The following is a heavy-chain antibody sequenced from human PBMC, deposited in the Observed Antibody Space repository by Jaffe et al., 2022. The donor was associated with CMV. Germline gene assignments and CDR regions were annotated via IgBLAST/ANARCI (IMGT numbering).Heavy chain of an antibody. CDR1: GYTFTSYG. CDR2: ISAYNGNT. CDR3: ARFTYYDFWSGYYTLHYYYYGMDV. Sequence: QVQLVQSGAEVKKPGASVKVSCKASGYTFTSYGISWVRQAPGQGLEWMGWISAYNGNTNYAQKLQGRVTMTTDTSTSTAYMELRSLRSDDTAVYYCARFTYYDFWSGYYTLHYYYYGMDVWGQGTTVTVSS. J-gene: IGHJ6*02. V-gene: IGHV1-18*01. D-gene: IGHD3-3*01.